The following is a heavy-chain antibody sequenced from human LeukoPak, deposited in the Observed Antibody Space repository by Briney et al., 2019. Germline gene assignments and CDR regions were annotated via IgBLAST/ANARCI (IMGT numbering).Heavy chain of an antibody. CDR1: GFTFSSYG. V-gene: IGHV3-30*02. J-gene: IGHJ4*02. CDR2: IMYDGSNK. D-gene: IGHD6-19*01. CDR3: AKYGQGGWYPLFDH. Sequence: GGSLRLSCAASGFTFSSYGMHWVRQAPGKGLEWVAIIMYDGSNKYYADSVKGRFTISRDNSKNIVYLQMNSLRGEDTAVYYCAKYGQGGWYPLFDHRGQGTLATVSS.